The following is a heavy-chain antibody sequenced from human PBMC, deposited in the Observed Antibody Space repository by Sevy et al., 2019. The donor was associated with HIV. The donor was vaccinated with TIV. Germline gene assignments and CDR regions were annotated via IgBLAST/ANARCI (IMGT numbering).Heavy chain of an antibody. J-gene: IGHJ4*02. D-gene: IGHD6-19*01. Sequence: GGSLRLSCAASGFTFRTYAMNWVRQAPGKGLEWVAGITDSGGTTYYADSVKGRFTISRDNSKNTLSLQMNSLRAEDTAIYYCAKDSGWTHVYWGQGTLVTVSS. CDR2: ITDSGGTT. V-gene: IGHV3-23*01. CDR3: AKDSGWTHVY. CDR1: GFTFRTYA.